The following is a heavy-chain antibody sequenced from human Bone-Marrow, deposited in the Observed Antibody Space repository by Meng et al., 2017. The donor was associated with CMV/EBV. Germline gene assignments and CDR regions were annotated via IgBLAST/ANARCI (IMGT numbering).Heavy chain of an antibody. D-gene: IGHD3-3*01. CDR1: GFTFSSYW. CDR2: ISSSSSTI. J-gene: IGHJ5*02. Sequence: GESLKISCAASGFTFSSYWMHWVRQAPGKGLEWVSYISSSSSTIYYADSVKGRFTISRDNAKNSLYLQMNSLRAEDTAVYYCARNSRPDGFDFWSGYYTGEWFDPWGQGTLVTVSS. V-gene: IGHV3-48*04. CDR3: ARNSRPDGFDFWSGYYTGEWFDP.